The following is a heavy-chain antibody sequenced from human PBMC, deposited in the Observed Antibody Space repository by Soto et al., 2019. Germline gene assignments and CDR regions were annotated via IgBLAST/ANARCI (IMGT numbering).Heavy chain of an antibody. V-gene: IGHV4-31*03. CDR2: IYYSGST. CDR1: GGSISSGGYY. D-gene: IGHD3-3*01. CDR3: AREVLEWLFFDY. J-gene: IGHJ4*02. Sequence: QVQLQESGPGLVKPSQTLSLTCTVSGGSISSGGYYWSWIRQHPGKGLEWIGYIYYSGSTYSNPSLKSRVTISVDTSKNQFSLKLSSVTAADTAVYYCAREVLEWLFFDYWGQGTLVTVSS.